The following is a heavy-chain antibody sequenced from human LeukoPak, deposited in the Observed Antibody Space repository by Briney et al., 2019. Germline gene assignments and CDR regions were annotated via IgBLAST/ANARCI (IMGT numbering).Heavy chain of an antibody. CDR3: TRSGYSNGYDY. Sequence: PGGSPRHSCVASGFTFSGHWMHWVRQVPGKGLMAVSRITPDGNAAAYADSVKGRFTISRDNAKNTLYLEMNSLTAEDTALYHCTRSGYSNGYDYWGQGTLVTVSS. CDR1: GFTFSGHW. V-gene: IGHV3-74*03. D-gene: IGHD2-15*01. J-gene: IGHJ4*02. CDR2: ITPDGNAA.